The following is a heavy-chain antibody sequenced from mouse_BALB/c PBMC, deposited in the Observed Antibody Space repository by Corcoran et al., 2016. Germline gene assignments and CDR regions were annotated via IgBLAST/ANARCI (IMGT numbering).Heavy chain of an antibody. J-gene: IGHJ4*01. Sequence: QIQLVQSGPELKKPGETVKISCKASGYTFTNYGMNWVKQAPGKGLKWMGWINTYTGEPTYADDFKGRFAFSLETSASTAYLQINNLKNEDMATYFCARGDYDYAMDYWGQGPSVTVSS. V-gene: IGHV9-1*02. CDR2: INTYTGEP. CDR1: GYTFTNYG. D-gene: IGHD2-4*01. CDR3: ARGDYDYAMDY.